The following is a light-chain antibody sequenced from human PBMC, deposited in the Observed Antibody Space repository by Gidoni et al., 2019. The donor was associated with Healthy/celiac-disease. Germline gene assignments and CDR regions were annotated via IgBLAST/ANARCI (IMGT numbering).Light chain of an antibody. CDR1: NIGSKS. CDR3: QVWDSSSDHVV. V-gene: IGLV3-21*04. Sequence: SYVLTPPPPVSLDPGKTARITCGGNNIGSKSVHWYQQKPGQAPVLVIYYDSDRPSGIPERFAGSNSGNTATLTISRVEAGDEADYYCQVWDSSSDHVVFGGGTKLTVL. CDR2: YDS. J-gene: IGLJ2*01.